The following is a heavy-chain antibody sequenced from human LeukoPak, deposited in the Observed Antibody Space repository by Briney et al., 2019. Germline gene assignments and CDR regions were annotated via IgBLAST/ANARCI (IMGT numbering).Heavy chain of an antibody. CDR3: ARHVVVSSGFSYYYYYYMDV. J-gene: IGHJ6*03. V-gene: IGHV5-51*01. CDR1: GYSFTSYW. Sequence: GESLKISCKGSGYSFTSYWIGWVRQMPGKGLEWMGIIYPGDSGTRYSPSFQGQVTISADKSISTAYLQWSSLKASDTAMYYCARHVVVSSGFSYYYYYYMDVWGKGTTVTVSS. CDR2: IYPGDSGT. D-gene: IGHD2-21*01.